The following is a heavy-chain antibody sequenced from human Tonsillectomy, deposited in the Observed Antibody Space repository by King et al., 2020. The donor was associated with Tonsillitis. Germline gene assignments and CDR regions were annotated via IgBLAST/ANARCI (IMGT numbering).Heavy chain of an antibody. CDR3: ARLRRDGYNWRFDY. D-gene: IGHD5-24*01. CDR1: GGSISSSSYY. V-gene: IGHV4-39*01. J-gene: IGHJ4*02. CDR2: IYYSGST. Sequence: QLQESGPGLVKPSETLSLTCTVSGGSISSSSYYWGWIRQPPGKGLEWIGSIYYSGSTYYNLSLKSRVTISVDTSKNQFSLKLSSVTAADTAVYYCARLRRDGYNWRFDYWGQGTLVTVSS.